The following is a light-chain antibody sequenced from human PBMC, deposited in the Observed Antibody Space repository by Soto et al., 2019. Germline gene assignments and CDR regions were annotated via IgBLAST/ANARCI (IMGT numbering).Light chain of an antibody. V-gene: IGKV1-39*01. CDR2: AAS. CDR3: QQSYGNPG. J-gene: IGKJ3*01. Sequence: DIQMTQSPSSPSASVGDRVTITCRASQSIGFFLNWYHQKPGKAPKLLIYAASSLQSGVPSRFSGSGSGTDFTLTITSLQPEDFGTYYCQQSYGNPGFAPGTKVDIK. CDR1: QSIGFF.